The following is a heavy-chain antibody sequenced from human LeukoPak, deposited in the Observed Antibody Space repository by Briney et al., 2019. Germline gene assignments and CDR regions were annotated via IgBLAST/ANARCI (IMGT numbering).Heavy chain of an antibody. V-gene: IGHV3-23*01. D-gene: IGHD3-3*01. Sequence: GGSLRLSCAASGFPFSNIVMSWVRQAPGRGLDWLAAIRGSGGSTYYADAVKGRCTISRDNSKSMLHLQMNSMSDEDTAVYYSAKTFPYGTTWYGFCDYWGQGALVTVSS. CDR1: GFPFSNIV. J-gene: IGHJ4*02. CDR2: IRGSGGST. CDR3: AKTFPYGTTWYGFCDY.